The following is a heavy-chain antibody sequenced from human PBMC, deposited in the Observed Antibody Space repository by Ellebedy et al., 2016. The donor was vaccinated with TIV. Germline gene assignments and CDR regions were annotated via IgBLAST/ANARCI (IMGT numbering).Heavy chain of an antibody. D-gene: IGHD2-2*01. J-gene: IGHJ5*02. V-gene: IGHV4-59*01. CDR3: ARGVTVPAGFCFDT. Sequence: MPSETLSLTCTVSGDSITSSYWSWIRQPPGKGLEWIAYICYNCKTNYSPSLKSRVTISVDTAKNQYSLKLRSVTAADTSVYYCARGVTVPAGFCFDTWGQGTLVTVSS. CDR1: GDSITSSY. CDR2: ICYNCKT.